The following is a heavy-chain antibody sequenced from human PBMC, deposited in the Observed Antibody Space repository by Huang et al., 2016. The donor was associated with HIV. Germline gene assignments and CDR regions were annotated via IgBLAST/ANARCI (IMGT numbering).Heavy chain of an antibody. CDR1: GFSLDSFN. V-gene: IGHV3-21*01. CDR3: VKDRGQQLSPFDS. J-gene: IGHJ4*02. CDR2: ISPISSFI. D-gene: IGHD6-13*01. Sequence: EVQLVDSGGGLVKPGGSLRLSCAASGFSLDSFNMLWVRQTPAKGLQLVASISPISSFIEYADSVKGRFSISRDNAKNSLYLQMNSLRGEDTAVYYCVKDRGQQLSPFDSWGQGTLVTASS.